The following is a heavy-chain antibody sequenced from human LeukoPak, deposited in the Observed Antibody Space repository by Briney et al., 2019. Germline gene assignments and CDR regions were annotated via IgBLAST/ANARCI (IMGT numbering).Heavy chain of an antibody. J-gene: IGHJ4*02. CDR3: AKSARYSNYVSCSDY. Sequence: GGSLRLSCAASGFTFSSYAMTWVRQAPGKGLEWVSAISGSGGSTYYADSVKGRFTISRDNSKNTLYLQMNSLRAEDTAVYYCAKSARYSNYVSCSDYWGQGTLVTVSS. V-gene: IGHV3-23*01. CDR2: ISGSGGST. D-gene: IGHD4-11*01. CDR1: GFTFSSYA.